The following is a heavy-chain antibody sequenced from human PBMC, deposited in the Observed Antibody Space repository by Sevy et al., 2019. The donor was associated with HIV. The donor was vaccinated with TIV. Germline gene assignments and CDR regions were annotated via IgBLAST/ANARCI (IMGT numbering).Heavy chain of an antibody. J-gene: IGHJ6*02. Sequence: SETLSLTCAVYGGSFSGYYWSWMRRPPGKGLEWIGEINHSGSTNYSPSLKSRVTISVDTSKNQLSLKLTSVTAADTGVYFCARGHVGSYVYYYYYGMDVWGQGTPLTVSS. CDR3: ARGHVGSYVYYYYYGMDV. D-gene: IGHD5-18*01. V-gene: IGHV4-34*01. CDR1: GGSFSGYY. CDR2: INHSGST.